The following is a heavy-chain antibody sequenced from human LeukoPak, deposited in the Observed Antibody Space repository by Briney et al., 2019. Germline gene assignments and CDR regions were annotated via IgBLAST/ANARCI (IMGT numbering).Heavy chain of an antibody. CDR3: ARGGGDYPLDY. CDR2: IGTAGDT. V-gene: IGHV3-13*01. J-gene: IGHJ4*02. CDR1: GFTFSSYD. Sequence: GGSLRLSCAASGFTFSSYDMHWVRHATGKGLEWVSAIGTAGDTYYPGSVKGRFTISRENAKNSLYLQMNSLRAGDTAVYYCARGGGDYPLDYWGQGTLVTVSS. D-gene: IGHD3-16*01.